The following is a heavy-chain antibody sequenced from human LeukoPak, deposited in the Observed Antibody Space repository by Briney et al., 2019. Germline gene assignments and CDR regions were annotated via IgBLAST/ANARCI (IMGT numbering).Heavy chain of an antibody. J-gene: IGHJ5*02. V-gene: IGHV4-59*08. CDR1: GGSIISHY. CDR3: ARIKTYYYHSSGYRDYYWFDP. D-gene: IGHD3-22*01. Sequence: SETLSLTCTVYGGSIISHYWSWIRQPPGKGLEWIGSIYYRGSTDYNPSLEGRVTISVDTSKNQFSLKLSSVTAADTAVYYCARIKTYYYHSSGYRDYYWFDPWAQGTLVTVSS. CDR2: IYYRGST.